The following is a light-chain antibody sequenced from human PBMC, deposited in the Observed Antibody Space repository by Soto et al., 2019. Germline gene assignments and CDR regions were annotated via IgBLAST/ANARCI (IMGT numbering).Light chain of an antibody. J-gene: IGLJ1*01. CDR3: SSFTSSSTLV. CDR1: SSDVGGYTY. Sequence: QSALTQPASVSGSPGQSITISCTGTSSDVGGYTYVSWYQLHPGKVPKLMIYEVGDRPSGVSNRFSGSKSGNTASLTISGLQAEYEADYYCSSFTSSSTLVFGSGTKLTVL. CDR2: EVG. V-gene: IGLV2-14*01.